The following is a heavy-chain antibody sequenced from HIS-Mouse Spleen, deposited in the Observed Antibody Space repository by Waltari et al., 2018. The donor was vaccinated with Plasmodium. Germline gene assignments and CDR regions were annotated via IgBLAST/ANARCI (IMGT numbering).Heavy chain of an antibody. J-gene: IGHJ4*02. CDR2: ISSSSSTI. D-gene: IGHD3-3*01. Sequence: EVQLVESGGGLVQPGGSLRLSCAASGFTFSSYSMTWVRQAPGKGRDWVLYISSSSSTIYYADSVKGRFTISRDNAKNSLYLQMNSLRDEDTAVYYCARVVTIFGVVIDYWGQGTLVTVSS. CDR3: ARVVTIFGVVIDY. V-gene: IGHV3-48*02. CDR1: GFTFSSYS.